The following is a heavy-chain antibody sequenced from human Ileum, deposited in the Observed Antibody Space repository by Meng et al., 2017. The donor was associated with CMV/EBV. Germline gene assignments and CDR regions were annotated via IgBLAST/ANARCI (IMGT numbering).Heavy chain of an antibody. D-gene: IGHD1-20*01. J-gene: IGHJ4*02. CDR1: CGSLSGYY. CDR2: INHSGST. CDR3: ASRALNWNRGDY. Sequence: QEQLQQGGAVLLKPPEPLSLTCAVYCGSLSGYYWGWIRQPPGKGLEWIGEINHSGSTNYNPSLKSRVTISVDTSKNQFSLKLSSVTAADTAVYYCASRALNWNRGDYWGQGTLVTVSS. V-gene: IGHV4-34*01.